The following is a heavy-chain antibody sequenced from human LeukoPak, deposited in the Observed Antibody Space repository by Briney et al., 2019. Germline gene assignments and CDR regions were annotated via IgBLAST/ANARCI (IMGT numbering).Heavy chain of an antibody. Sequence: ASVKVSCKASGYTFTSYAMHWVRQAPGQRLEWMGWINAGNGNKKYSQKFQGRVTITRDTSASTAYMELSSLRSEDTAVYYCGREGREGNFDYWGQGTLVTVS. D-gene: IGHD3-10*01. V-gene: IGHV1-3*01. CDR3: GREGREGNFDY. CDR2: INAGNGNK. J-gene: IGHJ4*02. CDR1: GYTFTSYA.